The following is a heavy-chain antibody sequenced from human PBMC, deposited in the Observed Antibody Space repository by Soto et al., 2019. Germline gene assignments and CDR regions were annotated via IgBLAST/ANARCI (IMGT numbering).Heavy chain of an antibody. V-gene: IGHV4-30-2*01. Sequence: PSETLSLTCAVSGGSISSAGYSWSWIRQPPGKDLEWIGYIYHSGSNYYKPSLESRVTISLDTSKNHFYLKLSSVTAADMAVYYCARGGITMVRGVIFSSPYYYYGMDVWGQGTTVTVSS. CDR1: GGSISSAGYS. J-gene: IGHJ6*02. CDR2: IYHSGSN. D-gene: IGHD3-10*01. CDR3: ARGGITMVRGVIFSSPYYYYGMDV.